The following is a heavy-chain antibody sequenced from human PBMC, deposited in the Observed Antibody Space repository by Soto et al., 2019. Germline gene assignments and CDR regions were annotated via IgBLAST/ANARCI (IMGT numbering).Heavy chain of an antibody. CDR2: IRRKANSYTT. J-gene: IGHJ6*02. D-gene: IGHD3-10*01. CDR1: GLIFSDYH. CDR3: AMLGGWSGGSSDMDV. Sequence: EVQLVESGGGLVQPGGSLRHSCAASGLIFSDYHMDWVRQAPGKGLEWVGRIRRKANSYTTEYAASVKGRFTISRDDSKNSLYLQMNSLRTEYTATYYCAMLGGWSGGSSDMDVWGQGTTVTVSS. V-gene: IGHV3-72*01.